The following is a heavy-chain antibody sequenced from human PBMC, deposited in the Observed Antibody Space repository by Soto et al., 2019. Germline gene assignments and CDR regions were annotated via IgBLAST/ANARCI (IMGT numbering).Heavy chain of an antibody. D-gene: IGHD1-26*01. Sequence: VQLVESGGGVVQPGGSLRLSCAASGFIFSTYGMHWVRQVPGKGLEWVAHISYDGSNEHYADSVKGRFTVSRDNAKNTLSLQLMSLRSEDTAVYYCTKEYIVGTTWGYFESWGQGTLVTVSS. CDR2: ISYDGSNE. V-gene: IGHV3-30*18. CDR3: TKEYIVGTTWGYFES. CDR1: GFIFSTYG. J-gene: IGHJ4*02.